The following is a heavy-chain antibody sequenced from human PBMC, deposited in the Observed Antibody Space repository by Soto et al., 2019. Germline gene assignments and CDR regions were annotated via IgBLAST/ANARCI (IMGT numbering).Heavy chain of an antibody. CDR3: ATAALRGWSGSWYFDL. V-gene: IGHV1-24*01. Sequence: QVQLVQSGAEVKKPGASVKVSCKVSGYTLTELSMHWVRQAPGKGLEWMGGFDPEDGETIYAQKFQGRVTMTEDTSTDTAYMELSSLRSEDTAVYYCATAALRGWSGSWYFDLWGRGTLVTVSS. CDR1: GYTLTELS. CDR2: FDPEDGET. D-gene: IGHD6-19*01. J-gene: IGHJ2*01.